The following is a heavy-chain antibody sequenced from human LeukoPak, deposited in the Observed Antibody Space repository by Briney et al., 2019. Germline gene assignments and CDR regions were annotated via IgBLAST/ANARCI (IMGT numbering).Heavy chain of an antibody. D-gene: IGHD3-10*01. Sequence: ASVKVSCKASGYTFTSYGISWVRQAPGQGLEWMGWISAYHGNINYVKILQGRVTMTTDTSTSKDYMEMRRLTSDDTAVYYCARVQEFGSGTFYSTYWYFDLWGRGTLVTVSS. CDR3: ARVQEFGSGTFYSTYWYFDL. J-gene: IGHJ2*01. CDR1: GYTFTSYG. CDR2: ISAYHGNI. V-gene: IGHV1-18*01.